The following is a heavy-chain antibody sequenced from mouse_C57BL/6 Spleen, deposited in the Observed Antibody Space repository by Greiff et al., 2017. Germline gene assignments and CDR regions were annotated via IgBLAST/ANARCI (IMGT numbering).Heavy chain of an antibody. J-gene: IGHJ4*01. Sequence: QVQLQQPGAELVMPGASVKLSCKASGYTFTSYWMHWVKQRPGQGLEWIGEIDPSDSYTNYNQKFKGKSTLTVDKSSSTAYMQLSSLTSEDSAVYYCARRGLYDGYVYAMDYWGQGTSVTGSS. CDR1: GYTFTSYW. CDR3: ARRGLYDGYVYAMDY. D-gene: IGHD2-3*01. V-gene: IGHV1-69*01. CDR2: IDPSDSYT.